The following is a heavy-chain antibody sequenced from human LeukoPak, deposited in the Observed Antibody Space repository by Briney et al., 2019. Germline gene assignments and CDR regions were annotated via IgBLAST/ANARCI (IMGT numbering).Heavy chain of an antibody. CDR1: GFTFSSYW. CDR2: INSDGSST. V-gene: IGHV3-74*01. D-gene: IGHD4-23*01. J-gene: IGHJ4*02. CDR3: ARARYGGNYYFDY. Sequence: GGSLRLSCAASGFTFSSYWMHWVRHAPGKGLVWVSRINSDGSSTSYADSVKGRFTISRDNAKNTLYLQMNSLRAEDTAVYYCARARYGGNYYFDYWGQGTLVTVSS.